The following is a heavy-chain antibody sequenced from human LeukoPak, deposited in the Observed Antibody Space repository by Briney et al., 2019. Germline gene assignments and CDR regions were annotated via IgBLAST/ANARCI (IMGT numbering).Heavy chain of an antibody. CDR1: GVSVNSGSYY. J-gene: IGHJ4*02. CDR3: ARRSSSWYPIDY. Sequence: TSETLSLTCTVSGVSVNSGSYYWSWIRQPPGKGLEWIGYIYYSGSTNYNPSLKSRVTISVDTSKNQFSLKLSSVTAADTAVYYCARRSSSWYPIDYWGQGTLVTVSS. V-gene: IGHV4-61*01. D-gene: IGHD6-13*01. CDR2: IYYSGST.